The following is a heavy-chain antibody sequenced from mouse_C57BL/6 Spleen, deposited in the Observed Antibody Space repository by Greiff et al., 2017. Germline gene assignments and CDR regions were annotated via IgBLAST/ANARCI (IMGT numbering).Heavy chain of an antibody. CDR3: ARRPIYYDYDVAY. D-gene: IGHD2-4*01. Sequence: EVKLQESGPELVKPGASVKMSCKASGYTFTDYNMHWVKQSHGKSLEWIGYINPNNGGTSYNQKFKGKATLTVNKSSSTAYMELRSLTSEDSAVYYCARRPIYYDYDVAYWGQGTLVTVSA. V-gene: IGHV1-22*01. CDR1: GYTFTDYN. CDR2: INPNNGGT. J-gene: IGHJ3*01.